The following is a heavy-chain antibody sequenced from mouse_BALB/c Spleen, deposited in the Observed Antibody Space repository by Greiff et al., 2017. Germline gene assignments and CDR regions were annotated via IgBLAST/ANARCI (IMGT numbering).Heavy chain of an antibody. J-gene: IGHJ3*01. V-gene: IGHV3-8*02. Sequence: VQLQQSGPSLVKPSQTLSLTCSVTGDSITSGYWNWIRKFPGNKLEYMGYISYSGSTYYNPSLKSRISITRDTSKNQYYLQLNSVTTEDTATYYCARFLITTVARFAYWGQGTLVTVSA. CDR3: ARFLITTVARFAY. CDR2: ISYSGST. CDR1: GDSITSGY. D-gene: IGHD1-1*01.